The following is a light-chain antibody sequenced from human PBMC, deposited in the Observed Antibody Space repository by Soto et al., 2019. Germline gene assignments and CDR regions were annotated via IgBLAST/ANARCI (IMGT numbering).Light chain of an antibody. V-gene: IGLV1-44*01. CDR2: VNN. CDR3: AAWEDSLNGWV. Sequence: QPVLTQPPSASGTPGQRVTISCSGSNSNIGSNTVNWYQQLPGAAPRLLIYVNNHRPSGAPDRFSGSKSGTSASLAISGLQSEDEADYFCAAWEDSLNGWVFGGGTKVTVL. J-gene: IGLJ3*02. CDR1: NSNIGSNT.